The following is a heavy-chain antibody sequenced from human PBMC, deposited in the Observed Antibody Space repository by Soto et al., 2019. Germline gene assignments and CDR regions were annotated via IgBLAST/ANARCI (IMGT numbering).Heavy chain of an antibody. D-gene: IGHD1-26*01. J-gene: IGHJ4*01. V-gene: IGHV3-30-3*01. CDR1: GLTFSSTS. CDR2: ISENGDRQ. CDR3: ARRLAPSVSALGY. Sequence: PGGSLRPSCTVSGLTFSSTSAHCVRHAPGKGREWVAVISENGDRQYSTDSVRGRFLVSRDTFTNTIYLQMNSLRTEDTGEYFCARRLAPSVSALGYWGHGALVTVSS.